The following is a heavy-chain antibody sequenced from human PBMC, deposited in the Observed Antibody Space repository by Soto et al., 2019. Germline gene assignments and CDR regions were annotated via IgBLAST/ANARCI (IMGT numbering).Heavy chain of an antibody. CDR1: GFTFSDYY. Sequence: PGGSLRLSCAASGFTFSDYYMSWIRQAPGKGLEWVSYISSSSSYTNYADSVKGRFTISRDNAKNSLYLQMNSLRADDTDVYYCAKDLSSWSAFDYWGQGTLVTVSS. J-gene: IGHJ4*02. V-gene: IGHV3-11*05. D-gene: IGHD6-13*01. CDR3: AKDLSSWSAFDY. CDR2: ISSSSSYT.